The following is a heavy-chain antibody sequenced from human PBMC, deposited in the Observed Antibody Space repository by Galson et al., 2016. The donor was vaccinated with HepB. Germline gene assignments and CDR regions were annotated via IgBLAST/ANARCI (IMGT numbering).Heavy chain of an antibody. Sequence: SVKVSCKASGYTFTGYYIHWLRQAPGQGPEWMGWINPKRGGTYYAQKFQGGVTMTRDTSISTAYMELSRLTSDDTAVYYCARDSGHPGRYWYFDLWGRGTLVTVSS. J-gene: IGHJ2*01. CDR3: ARDSGHPGRYWYFDL. D-gene: IGHD1-26*01. CDR1: GYTFTGYY. V-gene: IGHV1-2*02. CDR2: INPKRGGT.